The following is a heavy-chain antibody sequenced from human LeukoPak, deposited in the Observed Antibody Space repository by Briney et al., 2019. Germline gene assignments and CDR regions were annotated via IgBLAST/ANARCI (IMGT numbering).Heavy chain of an antibody. J-gene: IGHJ6*02. D-gene: IGHD3-3*01. Sequence: PGGSLRLSCTASGFIFSDYWMHWVRQAPGKGLVWVSRISSDGSSTIYADSVRGRFTISRDNAKNTLYLQMNSLRAEDTAVYYCARAATIFGPLDVWAKGPRSPSP. CDR2: ISSDGSST. V-gene: IGHV3-74*01. CDR3: ARAATIFGPLDV. CDR1: GFIFSDYW.